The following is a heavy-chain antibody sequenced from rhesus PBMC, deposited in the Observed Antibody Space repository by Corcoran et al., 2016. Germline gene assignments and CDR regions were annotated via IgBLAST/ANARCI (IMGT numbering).Heavy chain of an antibody. V-gene: IGHV4-99*01. J-gene: IGHJ4*01. D-gene: IGHD6-25*01. Sequence: QVQLQESGPGLVKPSETLSLTCAVSGYSTSSGFYWAWLCQPPGKGLEYIGYISGSSGSTYYNPSLKSRVTISKDTSKNQFSLKLSSVTAADTAVYYCARHGSYSGSWNFDYWGQGVLVTVSS. CDR2: ISGSSGST. CDR3: ARHGSYSGSWNFDY. CDR1: GYSTSSGFY.